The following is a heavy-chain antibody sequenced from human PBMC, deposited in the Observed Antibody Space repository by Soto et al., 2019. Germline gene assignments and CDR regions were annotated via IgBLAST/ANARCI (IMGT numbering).Heavy chain of an antibody. CDR3: XRAHCGGDCLPFPSFDY. CDR2: IRSRVFGGTA. V-gene: IGHV3-49*04. Sequence: PGGSLRLSCIASGFTFGYYAMSWVRLAPGKGLEWIGFIRSRVFGGTAEYAASMKGRFTISRDDSKSIAYLEVNNLKTEDTAVYYCXRAHCGGDCLPFPSFDYWGQGTLVTVSS. J-gene: IGHJ4*02. CDR1: GFTFGYYA. D-gene: IGHD2-21*02.